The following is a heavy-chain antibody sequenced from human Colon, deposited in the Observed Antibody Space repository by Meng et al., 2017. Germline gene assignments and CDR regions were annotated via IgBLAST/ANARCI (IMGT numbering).Heavy chain of an antibody. J-gene: IGHJ4*02. CDR3: ARVDFPGDFRDSSGLGL. CDR2: INHGGGT. V-gene: IGHV4-34*01. D-gene: IGHD3-22*01. CDR1: GGSFTDFY. Sequence: QGQLKGWGALLLRPSETLSLTCTVYGGSFTDFYWSWVRQSPERGLEWIGEINHGGGTNYNPSLSSRVTISLDTSKNQFFLKMNSVTAADTAVYYCARVDFPGDFRDSSGLGLWGQGTLVTVSS.